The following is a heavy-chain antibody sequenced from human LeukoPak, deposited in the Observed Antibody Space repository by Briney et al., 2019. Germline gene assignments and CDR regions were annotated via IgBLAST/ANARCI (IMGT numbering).Heavy chain of an antibody. V-gene: IGHV4-59*01. CDR3: ARASLRNYYGMDV. CDR1: GGSISSYY. J-gene: IGHJ6*02. Sequence: SETLSLTCTVSGGSISSYYWSWIRQPPGKGLEWIGYIYYSGSTNYNPSLKSRVTISVDTSKNRFSLKLSSVTAADTAVYYCARASLRNYYGMDVWGQGTTVTVSS. CDR2: IYYSGST.